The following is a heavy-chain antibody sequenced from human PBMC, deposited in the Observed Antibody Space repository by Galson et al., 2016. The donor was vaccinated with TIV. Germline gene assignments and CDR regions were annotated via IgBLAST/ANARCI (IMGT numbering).Heavy chain of an antibody. J-gene: IGHJ4*02. Sequence: KVSCKASGYTFNKYGVSWVRQAPGQGLEWLGWISSYNGDTNYAHNLRGRLTMTRDTSTSTVYMDLSSLKSEDTAVYYCAGGGTDYGGSGYLDYWGQGTLLTVSS. V-gene: IGHV1-18*01. CDR1: GYTFNKYG. CDR2: ISSYNGDT. D-gene: IGHD4-23*01. CDR3: AGGGTDYGGSGYLDY.